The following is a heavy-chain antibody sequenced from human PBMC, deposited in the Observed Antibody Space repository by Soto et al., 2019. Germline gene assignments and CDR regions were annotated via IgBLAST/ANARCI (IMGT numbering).Heavy chain of an antibody. CDR1: GFTFSTYW. CDR2: INIDGSTI. Sequence: EVQLVESGGGLVQPGGSLRLSCAASGFTFSTYWMHWVRQAPGKGLVWVSRINIDGSTISYADSVKGRFTISRDNAKNNLALQMNSLRAEDTAVYYCVRVRNGHWYFDSWGQGTLVTVSS. V-gene: IGHV3-74*01. CDR3: VRVRNGHWYFDS. J-gene: IGHJ4*02. D-gene: IGHD4-17*01.